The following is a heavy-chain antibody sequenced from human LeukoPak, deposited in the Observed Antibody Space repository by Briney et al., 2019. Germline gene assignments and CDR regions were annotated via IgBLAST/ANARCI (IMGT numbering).Heavy chain of an antibody. V-gene: IGHV4-34*01. J-gene: IGHJ6*03. CDR1: DGSFSGYY. Sequence: SETLSFTCAVYDGSFSGYYWSWIRQPPGKGLEWIGEINHSGSTNYNPSLKSRVTISVDTSKNQFSLKLSSVTAADTAVYYCARIAAVTTGNYYYYYMDVWGKGTTVTVSS. CDR3: ARIAAVTTGNYYYYYMDV. CDR2: INHSGST. D-gene: IGHD4-17*01.